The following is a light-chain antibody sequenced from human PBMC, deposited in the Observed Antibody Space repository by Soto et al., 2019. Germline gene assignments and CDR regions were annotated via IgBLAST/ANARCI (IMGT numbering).Light chain of an antibody. V-gene: IGKV3-11*01. CDR1: QSGSSY. CDR2: DAS. Sequence: EIVLTQSPATLSLSPGERATLSCRASQSGSSYLAWYQQKPGQAPRLLIYDASNLEIGVPSRFSGSGSGTHFTFTISRLQPEDIATYYCQQYDNLPPFTFGQGTKLEIK. CDR3: QQYDNLPPFT. J-gene: IGKJ2*01.